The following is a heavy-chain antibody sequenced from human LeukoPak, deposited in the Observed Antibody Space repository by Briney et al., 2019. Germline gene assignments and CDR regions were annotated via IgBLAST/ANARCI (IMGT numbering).Heavy chain of an antibody. CDR1: GFTFSSYA. Sequence: PWGSLRLSCAASGFTFSSYAMSWVRQARGKGLEWVSVISGNGGSTYYADSVKGRFTISRDNSKNTLYLQMNSLRGEDTAVYYCAKADSARGVTLKSTIDYWGQGTLVTV. J-gene: IGHJ4*02. V-gene: IGHV3-23*01. CDR2: ISGNGGST. D-gene: IGHD2-21*02. CDR3: AKADSARGVTLKSTIDY.